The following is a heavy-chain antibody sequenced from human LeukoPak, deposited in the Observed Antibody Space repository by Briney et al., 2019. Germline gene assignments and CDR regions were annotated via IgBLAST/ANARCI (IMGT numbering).Heavy chain of an antibody. Sequence: ASVKVSCKASGYTFTSYGISWVRQAPGQGLEWMGGISAYNGNTNYAQKLQGRDTMTTDTSTSTPYMELRRLRSDDTAVYYCAREGRSYYYYMDVWGKGTTVTVSS. V-gene: IGHV1-18*01. CDR3: AREGRSYYYYMDV. J-gene: IGHJ6*03. CDR2: ISAYNGNT. CDR1: GYTFTSYG.